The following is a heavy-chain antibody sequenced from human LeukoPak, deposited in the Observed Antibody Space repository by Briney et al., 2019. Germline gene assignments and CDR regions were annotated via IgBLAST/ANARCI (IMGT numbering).Heavy chain of an antibody. CDR1: GGSISSYY. D-gene: IGHD2-8*01. Sequence: SETLSLTCTVSGGSISSYYWSWIRQPAGKGLEWIGRIYTSGSTNYNPSLKSRVTMSVDTSRNQFSLKLSSVTAADTAVYYCARDRYCTNGVCYFNWFDPWGQGTLVTVSS. CDR3: ARDRYCTNGVCYFNWFDP. J-gene: IGHJ5*02. V-gene: IGHV4-4*07. CDR2: IYTSGST.